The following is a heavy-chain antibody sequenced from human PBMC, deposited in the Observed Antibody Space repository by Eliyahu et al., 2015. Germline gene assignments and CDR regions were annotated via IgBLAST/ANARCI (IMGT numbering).Heavy chain of an antibody. V-gene: IGHV3-21*01. J-gene: IGHJ6*03. CDR1: GFTFXSYS. D-gene: IGHD6-13*01. CDR2: ISSGSSYT. Sequence: EVQLVESGGGLVKPGGSLRLXCAASGFTFXSYSMNWVRQAPGKGLEGVSSISSGSSYTYYADSVKGRFTISRDNAKNSLYLQVNSLRAEDTAVYYCARDHLVAAGTYYYMDVWGKGTTVTVSS. CDR3: ARDHLVAAGTYYYMDV.